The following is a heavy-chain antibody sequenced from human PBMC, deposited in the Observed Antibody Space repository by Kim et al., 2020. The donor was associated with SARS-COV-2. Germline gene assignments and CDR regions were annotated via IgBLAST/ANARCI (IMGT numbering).Heavy chain of an antibody. CDR2: LSDSGLT. CDR3: TRDSHATFAGVVTGFGMDV. Sequence: GGSLRLSCAASGVPVGLNYMSWVRQAPGKGLEWVARLSDSGLTYYADSVKGRFTVSRDKSKNTLYLHMSGLRVDDTAIYYCTRDSHATFAGVVTGFGMDV. J-gene: IGHJ6*01. CDR1: GVPVGLNY. D-gene: IGHD7-27*01. V-gene: IGHV3-53*01.